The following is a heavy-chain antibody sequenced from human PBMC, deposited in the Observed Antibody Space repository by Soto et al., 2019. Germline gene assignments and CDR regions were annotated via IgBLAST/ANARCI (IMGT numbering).Heavy chain of an antibody. CDR1: GGTFSSYA. V-gene: IGHV1-69*13. CDR3: AREIDCGTIVGVVARMYV. D-gene: IGHD3-3*01. Sequence: GASVKVSCKASGGTFSSYAISWVRQAPGQGLEWMGGIIPIFGTANYAQKFQGRVTITADESTSTAYMELSSLRSEDTAVYYCAREIDCGTIVGVVARMYVWARGTTVIGSS. J-gene: IGHJ6*02. CDR2: IIPIFGTA.